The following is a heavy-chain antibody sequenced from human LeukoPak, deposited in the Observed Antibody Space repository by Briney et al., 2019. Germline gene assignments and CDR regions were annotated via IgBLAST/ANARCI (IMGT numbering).Heavy chain of an antibody. CDR3: ARDHRDSGSYYGEYYFDY. D-gene: IGHD1-26*01. Sequence: GGSLRLSCVGSGYIFSSYWMNWVRQAPGKGLEWVANIKQDGSEKYHVDSVKGRFTISRDNAKNSRYLQMDSLRVEDTAVYYCARDHRDSGSYYGEYYFDYWGQGTLVTVSS. V-gene: IGHV3-7*01. J-gene: IGHJ4*02. CDR2: IKQDGSEK. CDR1: GYIFSSYW.